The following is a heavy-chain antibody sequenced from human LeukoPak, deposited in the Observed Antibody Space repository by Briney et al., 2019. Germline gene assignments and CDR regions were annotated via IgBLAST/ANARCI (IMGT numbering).Heavy chain of an antibody. Sequence: GASVKVSCKASGGTFISYAISWVRQAPGQGLEWMGGIIPIFGTASYAQKFQGRVTITADESTSTAYMELSSLRSEDTAVYYCASVVNYYDSSGYYPPAFDYWGQGTLVTVSS. CDR1: GGTFISYA. CDR2: IIPIFGTA. V-gene: IGHV1-69*13. J-gene: IGHJ4*02. CDR3: ASVVNYYDSSGYYPPAFDY. D-gene: IGHD3-22*01.